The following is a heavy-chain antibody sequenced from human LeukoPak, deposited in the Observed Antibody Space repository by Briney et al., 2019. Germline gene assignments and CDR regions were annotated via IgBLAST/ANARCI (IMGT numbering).Heavy chain of an antibody. D-gene: IGHD3-22*01. Sequence: SETLSLTCTVSGGYISNYYWSWIRQPAGKGLEWIGRIYTNDNTNYNPSLKSRVTMSLDTSKNQFSLKLSSVTAADTAMYYCARESGYYDRSGYSHWGQGTLVTVSS. CDR2: IYTNDNT. CDR1: GGYISNYY. J-gene: IGHJ4*02. V-gene: IGHV4-4*07. CDR3: ARESGYYDRSGYSH.